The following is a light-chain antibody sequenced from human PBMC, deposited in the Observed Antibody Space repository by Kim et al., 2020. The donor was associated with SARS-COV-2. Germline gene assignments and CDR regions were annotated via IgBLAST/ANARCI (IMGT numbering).Light chain of an antibody. J-gene: IGKJ3*01. Sequence: EIVMTQSPATLSVSPGESATLSCRASQSVYSNVAWYQQKPGQTPRLLMYAASTRATDIPATFSGSGSGTEFTLTINSLQSEDFAVYYCQQYNNWPLTFGPGTKVDIK. CDR3: QQYNNWPLT. V-gene: IGKV3-15*01. CDR1: QSVYSN. CDR2: AAS.